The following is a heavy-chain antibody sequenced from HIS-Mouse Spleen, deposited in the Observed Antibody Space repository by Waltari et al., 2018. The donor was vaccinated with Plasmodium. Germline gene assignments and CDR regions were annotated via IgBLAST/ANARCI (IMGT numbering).Heavy chain of an antibody. J-gene: IGHJ4*02. CDR1: GGSISSSSYY. Sequence: QLQLQESGPGLVKPSETLSLTCTVSGGSISSSSYYWGWIRQPPGKGLEWLGSIYYSGSTYYNPPLKSRVTISVDTSKNQFSLKLSSVTAADTAVYYCARRGGSYYYFDYWGQGTLVTVSS. CDR2: IYYSGST. V-gene: IGHV4-39*01. CDR3: ARRGGSYYYFDY. D-gene: IGHD1-26*01.